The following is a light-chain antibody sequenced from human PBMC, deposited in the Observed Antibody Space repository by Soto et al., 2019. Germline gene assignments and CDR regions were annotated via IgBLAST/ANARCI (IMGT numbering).Light chain of an antibody. V-gene: IGKV3-11*01. CDR3: QQRSNWTLT. CDR2: DAS. CDR1: QSVSSY. J-gene: IGKJ4*01. Sequence: EIVLTQSPATLSLSPGERATLSCRASQSVSSYLAWYQKKPGQAPRILIYDASNRATGIPARFSGSGSGTDFNLTISRLEPEDFAVYYCQQRSNWTLTFGGGTKVDIK.